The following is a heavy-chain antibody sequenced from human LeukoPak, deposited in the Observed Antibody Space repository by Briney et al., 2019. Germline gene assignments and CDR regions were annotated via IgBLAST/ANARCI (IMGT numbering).Heavy chain of an antibody. CDR3: ARHDSYDSSGYLDY. V-gene: IGHV4-30-4*01. CDR2: IYYSGNT. Sequence: SETLSLTCTVPGGSISSSDYYWSWIRQPPGKGLEWIGYIYYSGNTYYNPSLKSRATISVDTSKNQFSLKLSSVTAADTAVYYCARHDSYDSSGYLDYWGQGTLVTVSS. J-gene: IGHJ4*02. CDR1: GGSISSSDYY. D-gene: IGHD3-22*01.